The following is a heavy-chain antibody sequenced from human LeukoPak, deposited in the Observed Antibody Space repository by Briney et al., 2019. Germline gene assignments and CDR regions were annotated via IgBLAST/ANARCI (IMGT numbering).Heavy chain of an antibody. Sequence: GGSLRLSCAASGFTFSSYAMSWVRQAPRKGLGWVSAISGSGGSAYYADSVKGRFTISRDNSKNTLYLQMNSLRAEDTALYYCAKERGAVSDYWGQGTLVTVSS. J-gene: IGHJ4*02. D-gene: IGHD1-26*01. CDR2: ISGSGGSA. CDR3: AKERGAVSDY. V-gene: IGHV3-23*01. CDR1: GFTFSSYA.